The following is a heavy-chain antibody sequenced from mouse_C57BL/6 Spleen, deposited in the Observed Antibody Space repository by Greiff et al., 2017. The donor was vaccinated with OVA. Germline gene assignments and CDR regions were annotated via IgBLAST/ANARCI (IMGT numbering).Heavy chain of an antibody. V-gene: IGHV1-69*01. J-gene: IGHJ2*01. D-gene: IGHD1-1*01. CDR2: IDPSDSYT. CDR3: ARGVGYITTGDYFDY. Sequence: QVQLQQPGAELVMPGASVKLSCKASGYTFTSYWMHWVKQRPGQGLEWIGEIDPSDSYTNYNQKFKGKSTLTVDKSSSPAYRQLSSLTSEDSAVYYCARGVGYITTGDYFDYWGQGTTLTVSS. CDR1: GYTFTSYW.